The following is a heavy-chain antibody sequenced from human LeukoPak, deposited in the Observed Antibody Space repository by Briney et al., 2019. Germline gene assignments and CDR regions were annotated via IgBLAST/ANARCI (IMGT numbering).Heavy chain of an antibody. CDR1: GFTLSSHS. D-gene: IGHD4-17*01. Sequence: PGGSLRLSCAGSGFTLSSHSMNWVRQAPGKGLEWVSSISSSSSYIYYADSVKGRFTISRDNARNSLYLQMNSLRAEDTAVYYCAKEIWPTVTTPGWTYFDYWGQGALVTVSS. V-gene: IGHV3-21*01. CDR2: ISSSSSYI. J-gene: IGHJ4*02. CDR3: AKEIWPTVTTPGWTYFDY.